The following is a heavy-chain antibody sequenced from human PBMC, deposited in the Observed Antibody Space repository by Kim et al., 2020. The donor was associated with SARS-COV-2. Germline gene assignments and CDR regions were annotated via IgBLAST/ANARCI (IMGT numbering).Heavy chain of an antibody. CDR1: GFTFSSYA. CDR3: ARAMMYYYGSGSYMGY. Sequence: GGSLRLSCAASGFTFSSYAMHWVRQAPGKGLEWVAVISYDGSNKYYADSVKGRFTISRDNSKNTLYLQMNSLRAEDTAVYYCARAMMYYYGSGSYMGYWGQGTLVTVSS. D-gene: IGHD3-10*01. CDR2: ISYDGSNK. J-gene: IGHJ4*02. V-gene: IGHV3-30*04.